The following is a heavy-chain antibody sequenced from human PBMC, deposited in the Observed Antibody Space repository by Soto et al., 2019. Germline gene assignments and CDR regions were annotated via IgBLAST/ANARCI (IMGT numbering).Heavy chain of an antibody. CDR2: ISGSGGST. J-gene: IGHJ4*02. CDR3: AKGLVGYNALFDY. V-gene: IGHV3-23*01. CDR1: GFTFSSYA. Sequence: GGSLRLSCAASGFTFSSYAMSWVRQAPGKGLEWVSAISGSGGSTCYADSVKGRFTISRDNSKNTLYLQMNSLRAEDTAVYYCAKGLVGYNALFDYWGQGTLVTVSS. D-gene: IGHD2-15*01.